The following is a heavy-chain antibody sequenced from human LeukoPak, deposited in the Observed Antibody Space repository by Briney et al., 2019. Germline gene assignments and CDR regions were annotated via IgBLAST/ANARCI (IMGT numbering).Heavy chain of an antibody. Sequence: GGSLRLSCAASGFTFSSYSMNWVRQAPGKGLVWVSRINSDGSRTNYADSVKGRFTISRDNAKKTLYLQMNSLRAEDTAVYYCAGGFGFDYWGQGTLVTVSS. V-gene: IGHV3-74*01. CDR2: INSDGSRT. D-gene: IGHD5-12*01. J-gene: IGHJ4*02. CDR3: AGGFGFDY. CDR1: GFTFSSYS.